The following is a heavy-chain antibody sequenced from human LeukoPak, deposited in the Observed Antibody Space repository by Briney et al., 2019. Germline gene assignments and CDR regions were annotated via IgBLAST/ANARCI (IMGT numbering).Heavy chain of an antibody. J-gene: IGHJ5*02. CDR1: GFTFSGYC. Sequence: PGGSLRLFCAASGFTFSGYCMNWVRQAPGKGLEWVSYISSTSTIYYADSVKGRFTISRDNANNSLYLQMNSLRAEDTAVYYCARVVENAWGQGTLVTVSS. CDR2: ISSTSTI. CDR3: ARVVENA. D-gene: IGHD2-2*01. V-gene: IGHV3-48*01.